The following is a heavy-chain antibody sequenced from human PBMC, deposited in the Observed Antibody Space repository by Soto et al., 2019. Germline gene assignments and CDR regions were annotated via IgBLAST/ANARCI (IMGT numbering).Heavy chain of an antibody. CDR3: ARAASYYYDSSVYELPPQRGCFDP. CDR1: GGSISSGDYY. J-gene: IGHJ5*02. Sequence: SETLSLTCTVSGGSISSGDYYWSWIRQPPGKGLEWIGYIYYSGSTYYSPSLKSRLTISVDSSKNQFSLKVISVTAADTAVYYCARAASYYYDSSVYELPPQRGCFDPWCQGTLVTV. D-gene: IGHD3-22*01. CDR2: IYYSGST. V-gene: IGHV4-30-4*01.